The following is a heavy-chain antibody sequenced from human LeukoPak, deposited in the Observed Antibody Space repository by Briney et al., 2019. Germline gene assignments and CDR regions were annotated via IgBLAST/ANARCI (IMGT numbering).Heavy chain of an antibody. D-gene: IGHD6-13*01. Sequence: PSETLSLTCAVYGGSFSGYYWNWIRQPPGKGLEWIGEINHSGSTSYNPSLKSRVTISVDTSKNQFSLRLSSVTAADTALYYCARGPGTWYYYWGQGTLVTVSS. V-gene: IGHV4-34*01. J-gene: IGHJ4*02. CDR3: ARGPGTWYYY. CDR2: INHSGST. CDR1: GGSFSGYY.